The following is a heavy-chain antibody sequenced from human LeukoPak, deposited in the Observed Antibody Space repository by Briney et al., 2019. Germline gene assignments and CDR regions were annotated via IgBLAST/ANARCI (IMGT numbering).Heavy chain of an antibody. D-gene: IGHD2-8*01. Sequence: SGPALVKPTQTLTLTCTFSGFSLSTSGMCVSWIRQPPGKALEWLARIDWDDDKYYSTSLKTRLTISKDTSKNQVVLAMTNMDPVDTATYYCARTPGVAGPFDYWGQGTLVTVSS. CDR2: IDWDDDK. V-gene: IGHV2-70*11. CDR1: GFSLSTSGMC. J-gene: IGHJ4*02. CDR3: ARTPGVAGPFDY.